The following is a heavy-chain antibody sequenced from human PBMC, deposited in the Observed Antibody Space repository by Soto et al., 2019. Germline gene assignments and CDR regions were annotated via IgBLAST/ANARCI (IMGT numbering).Heavy chain of an antibody. CDR1: GDSVSGNSAA. CDR2: TYYRSRWYN. CDR3: AGTTSHHWLYMDV. J-gene: IGHJ6*03. D-gene: IGHD1-1*01. Sequence: QVQLQESGPGLVKPSQTLSVTCAISGDSVSGNSAAWNWIRLSPSRGLEWLARTYYRSRWYNDYAVSVRSRITVNADTSKIQFSLQLPAVTPEDTAIYYCAGTTSHHWLYMDVWGRGTTVTVSS. V-gene: IGHV6-1*01.